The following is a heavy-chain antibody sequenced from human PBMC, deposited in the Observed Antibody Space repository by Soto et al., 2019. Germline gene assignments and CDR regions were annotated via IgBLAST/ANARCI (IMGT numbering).Heavy chain of an antibody. CDR1: GYTFTGYY. D-gene: IGHD3-10*01. CDR2: INPNSGGT. J-gene: IGHJ6*02. V-gene: IGHV1-2*02. CDR3: ARDQITMVRGGDYYYYGMDV. Sequence: ASVKVSCKASGYTFTGYYMHWVRRAPGQGLEWMGWINPNSGGTNYAQKFQGRVTMTRDTSISTAYMELSRLRSDDTAVYYCARDQITMVRGGDYYYYGMDVWGQGTTVTVSS.